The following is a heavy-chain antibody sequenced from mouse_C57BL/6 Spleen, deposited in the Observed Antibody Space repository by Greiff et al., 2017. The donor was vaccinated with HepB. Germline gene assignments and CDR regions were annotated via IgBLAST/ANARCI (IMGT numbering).Heavy chain of an antibody. CDR1: GFTFSSYG. V-gene: IGHV5-6*01. CDR3: ARYDYLYYFDY. D-gene: IGHD2-4*01. CDR2: ISSGGSYT. J-gene: IGHJ2*01. Sequence: EVQWVESGGDLVKPGGSLKLSCAASGFTFSSYGMSWVRQTPDKRLEWVATISSGGSYTYYPDSVKGRFTISRDNAKNTLYLQMSSLKSEDTAMYYCARYDYLYYFDYWGQGTTLTVSS.